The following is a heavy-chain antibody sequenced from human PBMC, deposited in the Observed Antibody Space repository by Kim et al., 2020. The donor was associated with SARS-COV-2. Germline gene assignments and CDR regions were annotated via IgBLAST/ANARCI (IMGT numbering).Heavy chain of an antibody. D-gene: IGHD5-18*01. J-gene: IGHJ4*02. CDR1: GFTVSTNY. V-gene: IGHV3-53*01. CDR2: IYSGGTT. CDR3: ARSPSKATPMLY. Sequence: GGSLRLSCAASGFTVSTNYMTWVRQAPGKGLEWVSVIYSGGTTYYADSVKGRFTISRDDSKHTLYLQMNSLRAEDTAVYYCARSPSKATPMLYWGQGTLVTVSS.